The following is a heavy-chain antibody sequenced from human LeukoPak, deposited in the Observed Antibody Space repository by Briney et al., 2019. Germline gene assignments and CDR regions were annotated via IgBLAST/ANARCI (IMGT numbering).Heavy chain of an antibody. V-gene: IGHV1-69*05. CDR1: GGTFSSYA. Sequence: SVKVSCKASGGTFSSYAISWVRQAPGQGLEWMGRLIPIFGTANYAQKFQGRVTITTDESTSTAYMELSSLRSEDTAVYYCPSGTNIVVVVAATLAYWGQGTLVTVSS. CDR2: LIPIFGTA. D-gene: IGHD2-15*01. CDR3: PSGTNIVVVVAATLAY. J-gene: IGHJ4*02.